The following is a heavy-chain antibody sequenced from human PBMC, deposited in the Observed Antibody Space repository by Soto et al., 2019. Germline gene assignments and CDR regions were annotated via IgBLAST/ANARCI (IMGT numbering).Heavy chain of an antibody. J-gene: IGHJ5*02. D-gene: IGHD6-13*01. CDR2: MNPNSGNT. Sequence: QVQLVQSGAEVKKPGASVKVSCKASGYTFTSYDINWVRQATGQGLEWMRWMNPNSGNTGYAQKFQGRVTMTRNTSISTAYMELSSLGSEAAAVYYCARERSAAGTGWFDPWGQGTLVTVSS. V-gene: IGHV1-8*01. CDR1: GYTFTSYD. CDR3: ARERSAAGTGWFDP.